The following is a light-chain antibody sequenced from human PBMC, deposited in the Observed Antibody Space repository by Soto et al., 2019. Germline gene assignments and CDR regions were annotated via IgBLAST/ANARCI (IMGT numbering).Light chain of an antibody. V-gene: IGKV3-15*01. CDR3: QQYNSWPPIT. CDR1: QRVRTK. Sequence: DIVMTQSPDTLYVNTGERAPLSCRASQRVRTKLAWYQQKAGQAPRLLIYCASTRATGIPDRFSGSGSGTEFTLTISSLQSEDFAVFYCQQYNSWPPITFGQGTRLEIK. J-gene: IGKJ5*01. CDR2: CAS.